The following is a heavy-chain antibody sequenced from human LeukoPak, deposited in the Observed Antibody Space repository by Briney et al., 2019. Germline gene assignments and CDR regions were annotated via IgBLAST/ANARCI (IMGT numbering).Heavy chain of an antibody. CDR3: AKDRIPLNWNDGYYYYGMDV. J-gene: IGHJ6*02. CDR2: ISGSGGSV. Sequence: SGGSLRLSCAASGFPFTSYAMGWVRQAPGKGLEWVSAISGSGGSVFYADSVKGRFTISSDNSRNTLYLQMNSLRAEDTAVYYCAKDRIPLNWNDGYYYYGMDVWGQGTTVTVSS. CDR1: GFPFTSYA. D-gene: IGHD1-1*01. V-gene: IGHV3-23*01.